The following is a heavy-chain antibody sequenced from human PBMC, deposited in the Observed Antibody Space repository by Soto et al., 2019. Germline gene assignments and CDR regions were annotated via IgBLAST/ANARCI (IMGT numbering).Heavy chain of an antibody. CDR2: MSAYNGNT. J-gene: IGHJ3*02. CDR3: ARAYYDFWSGYLDAFDI. Sequence: ASVKVSCKASGYTFTSYGISWVRQAPGQGLEWMGWMSAYNGNTNYAQKLQGRVTMTTDTSTSTAYMELRSLRSDDTAVYYCARAYYDFWSGYLDAFDIWGQGTIFTVS. CDR1: GYTFTSYG. V-gene: IGHV1-18*01. D-gene: IGHD3-3*01.